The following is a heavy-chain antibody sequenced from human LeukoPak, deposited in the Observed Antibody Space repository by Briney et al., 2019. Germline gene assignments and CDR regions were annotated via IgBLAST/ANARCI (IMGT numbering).Heavy chain of an antibody. CDR1: IYSITNGDY. Sequence: SETLSLTCGVSIYSITNGDYWAWIRQPLGKALGGIGSVSHSGSTSYNPSLKSPVTISIDTSKNQFSLRLTSVTAADTAFYYCARYRGYGFDYWGQGTLVTVSS. CDR3: ARYRGYGFDY. V-gene: IGHV4-38-2*01. D-gene: IGHD3-22*01. J-gene: IGHJ4*02. CDR2: VSHSGST.